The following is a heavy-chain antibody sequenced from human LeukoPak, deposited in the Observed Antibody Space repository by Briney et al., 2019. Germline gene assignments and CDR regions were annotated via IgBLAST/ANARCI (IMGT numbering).Heavy chain of an antibody. J-gene: IGHJ6*02. CDR3: ARGPHPITAMAKYYYYYGMDV. CDR2: IYYSGST. D-gene: IGHD5-18*01. V-gene: IGHV4-39*01. Sequence: SETLSLTCTVSGGSISSSSYYWGWIRQAPGKGLEWIGSIYYSGSTYYNPSLKSRVTISEDTSKNQFSLKLSSATAADTAVYYCARGPHPITAMAKYYYYYGMDVWGQGTTVTVSS. CDR1: GGSISSSSYY.